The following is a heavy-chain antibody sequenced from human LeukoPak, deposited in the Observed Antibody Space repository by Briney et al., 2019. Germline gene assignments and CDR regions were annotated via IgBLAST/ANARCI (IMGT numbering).Heavy chain of an antibody. CDR3: AQPDF. J-gene: IGHJ4*02. Sequence: GGSLRHSCVASGITFRSSSMHWVRQAPGKGLEWLALIRFDGSTKYYADSVKGRFTVSRDNSKSTLYLQMNSLRAEDTAVYYCAQPDFWGQGTLVTVSS. CDR1: GITFRSSS. V-gene: IGHV3-30*02. CDR2: IRFDGSTK.